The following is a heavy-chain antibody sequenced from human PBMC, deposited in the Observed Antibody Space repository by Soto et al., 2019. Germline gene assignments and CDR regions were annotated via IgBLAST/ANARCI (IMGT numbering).Heavy chain of an antibody. CDR1: GFTFIAYS. J-gene: IGHJ5*02. V-gene: IGHV3-30-3*01. CDR3: ARDPTSCSGGRCNSVGWVAP. D-gene: IGHD2-15*01. Sequence: QVQLVESGGGVVQPGRALRLSCAASGFTFIAYSMHWVRQAPGQGREWLAVISVDGGEKDYADSVKGRSTIARDNSNNTLYLQMNSLREDDTAIYYCARDPTSCSGGRCNSVGWVAPWGQRTLVIVSS. CDR2: ISVDGGEK.